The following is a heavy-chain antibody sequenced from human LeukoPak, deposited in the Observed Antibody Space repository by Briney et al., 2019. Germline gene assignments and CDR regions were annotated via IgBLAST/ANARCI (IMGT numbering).Heavy chain of an antibody. CDR3: ARGEYSGSYFDY. CDR2: IYYSGST. CDR1: GGSISSYY. V-gene: IGHV4-59*01. J-gene: IGHJ4*02. D-gene: IGHD1-26*01. Sequence: TSETLSLTCTVSGGSISSYYWSWIRQPPGKGLEWIGYIYYSGSTNYNPSLKSRVTISVDTSKNQFSLKLSSVTAADTAVYYCARGEYSGSYFDYWGQGTLVTVTS.